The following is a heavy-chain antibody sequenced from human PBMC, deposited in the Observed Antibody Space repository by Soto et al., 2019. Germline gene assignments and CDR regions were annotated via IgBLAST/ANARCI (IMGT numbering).Heavy chain of an antibody. V-gene: IGHV4-31*03. CDR2: IHYSGST. Sequence: QVQLQESGPGLVKPSQTLSLACSVSGASINSGGYFWSWIRQLPGKGLEWIGYIHYSGSTNYNPSLKSRVVMSMDTSKNDFSLKLSAGTAADTAVFYCARGFVETAMAFDYWGQGALVTVSS. D-gene: IGHD5-18*01. CDR3: ARGFVETAMAFDY. CDR1: GASINSGGYF. J-gene: IGHJ4*02.